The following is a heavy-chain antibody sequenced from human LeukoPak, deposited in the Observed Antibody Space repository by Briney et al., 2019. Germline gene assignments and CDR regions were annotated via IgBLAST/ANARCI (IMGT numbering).Heavy chain of an antibody. V-gene: IGHV1-2*06. D-gene: IGHD2-21*02. CDR2: INPNNGGT. CDR1: GYIFTDYY. CDR3: ARAPAYCGGDCYFY. Sequence: GASVKVSCKASGYIFTDYYMHWVRQAPGQGLEWMGRINPNNGGTYYSQKFQGRVTMTRDTSITTAYMELSRLRSDDTAVYYCARAPAYCGGDCYFYWGQGTLVIVSS. J-gene: IGHJ4*02.